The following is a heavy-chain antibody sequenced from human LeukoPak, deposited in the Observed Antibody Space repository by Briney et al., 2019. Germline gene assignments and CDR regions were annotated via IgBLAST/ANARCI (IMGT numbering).Heavy chain of an antibody. CDR1: RGPIRSNY. V-gene: IGHV4-4*07. CDR3: ARDLDGYNTFDY. J-gene: IGHJ4*02. CDR2: IYHSGST. D-gene: IGHD5-24*01. Sequence: SETLSLTCTVSRGPIRSNYWSWIRQPAGKGLEWIGRIYHSGSTKYHPSLKSRVTMSVDTSKNQFSLKLSSVTAADTAVYFCARDLDGYNTFDYWGQGTLVTVSS.